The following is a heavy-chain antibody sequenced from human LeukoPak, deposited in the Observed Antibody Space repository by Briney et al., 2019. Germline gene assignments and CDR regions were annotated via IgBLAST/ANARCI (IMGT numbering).Heavy chain of an antibody. J-gene: IGHJ6*03. CDR1: DASITKNY. D-gene: IGHD6-19*01. CDR3: AREGSDWNYMDV. V-gene: IGHV4-4*08. CDR2: MFHTGTS. Sequence: SETLSLTCSVSDASITKNYWTWIRQRPGKGLEWIASMFHTGTSDYNPSLKSRVSLSIDASKNQFSLKLSSVTAADTAVYYCAREGSDWNYMDVWGKGTTVTISS.